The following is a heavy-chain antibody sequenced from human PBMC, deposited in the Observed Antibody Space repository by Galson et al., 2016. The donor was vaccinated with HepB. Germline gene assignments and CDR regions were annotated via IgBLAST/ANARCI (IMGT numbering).Heavy chain of an antibody. J-gene: IGHJ4*02. CDR2: IKEDGREQ. D-gene: IGHD5-24*01. Sequence: SLRLSCAASGFTFRNYWMTWVRQAPGKRLEWVANIKEDGREQYYVDSVRGRFTISRDSARSTLYLQMNSLRAEDTAVYYCAREGLADGSYFDYWGQGILVIVSS. CDR3: AREGLADGSYFDY. CDR1: GFTFRNYW. V-gene: IGHV3-7*01.